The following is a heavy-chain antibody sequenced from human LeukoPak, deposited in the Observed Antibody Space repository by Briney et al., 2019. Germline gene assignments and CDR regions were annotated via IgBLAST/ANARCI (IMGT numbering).Heavy chain of an antibody. CDR1: GFTFISYS. D-gene: IGHD5-18*01. CDR2: ISSSGSTI. CDR3: ARWRYRYGRYFDY. Sequence: GGSLRLSCAASGFTFISYSIHWVRQAPGKGLEWVSYISSSGSTIYYADSVKGRFTISRDNAKNSLYLQMNSLRAEDTAVYYCARWRYRYGRYFDYWGQGTLVTVSS. J-gene: IGHJ4*02. V-gene: IGHV3-48*04.